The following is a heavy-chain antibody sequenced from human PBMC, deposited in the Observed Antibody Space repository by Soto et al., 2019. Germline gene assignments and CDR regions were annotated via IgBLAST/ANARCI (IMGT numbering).Heavy chain of an antibody. D-gene: IGHD5-12*01. CDR3: ARDGSTWLKCGNFDL. J-gene: IGHJ2*01. CDR1: GFTFSTYC. CDR2: ISESSSHI. V-gene: IGHV3-21*01. Sequence: EVQLVESGGGLVKPGGSLRLSCAASGFTFSTYCMNCVRQAPGRGLEWVSDISESSSHIYYGDSVRGRFIIARDNAKNGVYQQMNSLRAEDTAVYDCARDGSTWLKCGNFDLWGRGTLVHVS.